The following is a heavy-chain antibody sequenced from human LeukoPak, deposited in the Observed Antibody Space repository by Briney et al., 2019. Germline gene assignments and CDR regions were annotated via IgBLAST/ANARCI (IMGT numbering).Heavy chain of an antibody. Sequence: SVRLSCTASGGTSSSYAISWVRHAPGHGLEWRGRMIPILGIANYAQKFQGRVTITADKSTSTAYMELSSLRSEDTAVYYCAREQLELRYYYGMDVWGQGTTVTVSS. CDR3: AREQLELRYYYGMDV. J-gene: IGHJ6*02. V-gene: IGHV1-69*04. CDR2: MIPILGIA. CDR1: GGTSSSYA. D-gene: IGHD1-1*01.